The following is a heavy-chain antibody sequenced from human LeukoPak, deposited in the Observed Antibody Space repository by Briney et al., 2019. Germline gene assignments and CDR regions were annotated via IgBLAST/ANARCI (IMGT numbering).Heavy chain of an antibody. Sequence: PSETLSLTCTVSGGSISSYYWSWIRQPPGKGLEWIGYIYYSGSTNYNPSLKSRVTISVDTSKNQFSLKLSSVTAADTAVYYCARGGHDFWSGQELDYYYGMDVWGQGTTVTVSS. CDR1: GGSISSYY. D-gene: IGHD3-3*01. V-gene: IGHV4-59*01. J-gene: IGHJ6*02. CDR3: ARGGHDFWSGQELDYYYGMDV. CDR2: IYYSGST.